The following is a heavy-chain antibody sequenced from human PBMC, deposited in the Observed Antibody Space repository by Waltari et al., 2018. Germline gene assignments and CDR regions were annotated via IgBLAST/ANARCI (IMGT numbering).Heavy chain of an antibody. V-gene: IGHV1-2*02. CDR1: GFTFSVHY. D-gene: IGHD3-10*01. CDR2: INPYSGGT. Sequence: QVQLVQSGAEVKKPGASVKVSCTTSGFTFSVHYLHWVRQAPGQGPEWMGWINPYSGGTLYAQKFQGRVTMTRDSSINTVYIELSKLTSDDTAIYYCAKDRGAGGNSGPNDYWGQGTLVTVSS. J-gene: IGHJ4*02. CDR3: AKDRGAGGNSGPNDY.